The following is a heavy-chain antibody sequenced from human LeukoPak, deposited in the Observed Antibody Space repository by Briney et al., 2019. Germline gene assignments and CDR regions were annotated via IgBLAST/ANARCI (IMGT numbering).Heavy chain of an antibody. Sequence: SQTLSLTCAVSDGSISSVNHYWSWIRRPAGKGLERIGRIYSTGSTNYNPSLKSRVTISIDTSKRQLSLKLSSVTATDTAIYYCARGVSTINFDYWGQGTLVTVSS. D-gene: IGHD5/OR15-5a*01. J-gene: IGHJ4*02. V-gene: IGHV4-61*02. CDR1: DGSISSVNHY. CDR2: IYSTGST. CDR3: ARGVSTINFDY.